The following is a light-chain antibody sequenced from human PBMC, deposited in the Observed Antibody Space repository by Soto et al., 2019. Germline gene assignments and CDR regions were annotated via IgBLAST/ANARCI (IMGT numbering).Light chain of an antibody. V-gene: IGKV3-20*01. CDR2: VAS. CDR3: QQFGSSFIT. J-gene: IGKJ5*01. Sequence: EIVMTQSPATLSVSPGERATLSCRASQSVAGNLAWYQQKPGQAPRLLIYVASSRATGIPDRFSGSGSGTDFTLTISRLEPEDFAVYFCQQFGSSFITFGQGTRLEIK. CDR1: QSVAGN.